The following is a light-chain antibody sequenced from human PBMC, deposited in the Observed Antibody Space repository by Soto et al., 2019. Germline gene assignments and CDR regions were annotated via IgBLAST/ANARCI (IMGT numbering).Light chain of an antibody. CDR3: NSYTITSTLV. Sequence: QSALTQPASVSGSPGQSITISCTGTTSDVGGYNSVSWYQQHPGRAPKLMIYEVTNRPSGVSHRFSGSKSGNTASLTISGLQAEDEAVYYCNSYTITSTLVFGGGTKVTVL. CDR1: TSDVGGYNS. CDR2: EVT. V-gene: IGLV2-14*01. J-gene: IGLJ2*01.